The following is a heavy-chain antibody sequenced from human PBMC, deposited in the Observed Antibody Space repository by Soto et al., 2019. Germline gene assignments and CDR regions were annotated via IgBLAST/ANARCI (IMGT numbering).Heavy chain of an antibody. V-gene: IGHV4-4*07. CDR3: ARCGLDYGMDV. D-gene: IGHD6-25*01. Sequence: SETLSLTCTVSGGSISSYYWCWTRQPAGKGLEWIGRFYPTGKTNYNPSLQSRLTMSADTSRNQFSLNLISVTAADTAVYYCARCGLDYGMDVWGQGTTVTVSS. CDR1: GGSISSYY. CDR2: FYPTGKT. J-gene: IGHJ6*02.